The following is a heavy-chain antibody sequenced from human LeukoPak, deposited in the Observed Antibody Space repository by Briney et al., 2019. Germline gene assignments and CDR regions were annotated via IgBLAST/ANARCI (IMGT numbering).Heavy chain of an antibody. CDR3: ASSGRCSSTSCYTWVY. Sequence: ASLKVSCKPSGYTFTGYYMHWVRQAPGQGLEWMGWINPNSGDTNYAQKFQGRVTMTRDTSISTAYMELSTLRSDDTAIYYCASSGRCSSTSCYTWVYWGQGTLVTVSS. CDR1: GYTFTGYY. J-gene: IGHJ4*02. V-gene: IGHV1-2*02. D-gene: IGHD2-2*02. CDR2: INPNSGDT.